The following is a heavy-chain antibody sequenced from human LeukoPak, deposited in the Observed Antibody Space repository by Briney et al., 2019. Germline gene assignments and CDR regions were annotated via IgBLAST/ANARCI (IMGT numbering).Heavy chain of an antibody. V-gene: IGHV1-18*04. CDR1: GYTFTGYH. J-gene: IGHJ5*02. Sequence: GASVKVSCKASGYTFTGYHMHWVRQAPRQGLEWMGWISAYNGNTNYAQKLQGRVTMTTDTSTSTAYMELRSLRSDDTAMYYCARQSSRGNGFDPWGQGTLVTVSS. CDR2: ISAYNGNT. CDR3: ARQSSRGNGFDP.